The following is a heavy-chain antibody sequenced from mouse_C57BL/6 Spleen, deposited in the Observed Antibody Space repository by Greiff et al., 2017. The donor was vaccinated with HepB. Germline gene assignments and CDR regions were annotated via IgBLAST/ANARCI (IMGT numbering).Heavy chain of an antibody. CDR3: ARGPYGSSYDYYAMDY. J-gene: IGHJ4*01. CDR1: GFTFSSYA. V-gene: IGHV5-4*01. Sequence: EVQLVESGGGLVKPGGSLKLSSAASGFTFSSYAMSWVRQTPEKRLEWVATISDGGSYTYYPDNVKGRFTISRDNAKNNLYLQMSHLKSEDTAMYYCARGPYGSSYDYYAMDYWGQGTSVTVSS. CDR2: ISDGGSYT. D-gene: IGHD1-1*01.